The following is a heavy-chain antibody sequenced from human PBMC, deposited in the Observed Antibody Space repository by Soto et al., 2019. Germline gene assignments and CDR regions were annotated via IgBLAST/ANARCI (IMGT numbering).Heavy chain of an antibody. J-gene: IGHJ3*01. CDR3: ARHSRNDFTIIAWWGPFDF. CDR1: GDSFSTGSYY. Sequence: PSETLSLTCTVSGDSFSTGSYYWAWIRQPPGKGLEWIATVYYSGSTFYNPSLKSRVTISVDTSKNQFSLKLTSVTAADTAVYLCARHSRNDFTIIAWWGPFDFWGQGTMVTVSS. D-gene: IGHD3-22*01. CDR2: VYYSGST. V-gene: IGHV4-39*01.